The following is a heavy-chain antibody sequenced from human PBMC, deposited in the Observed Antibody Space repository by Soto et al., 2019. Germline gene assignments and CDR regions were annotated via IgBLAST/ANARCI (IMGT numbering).Heavy chain of an antibody. Sequence: VQLQESGPGLVRPSETLSLTCSVFGDSISSHHWSWIRQPAGKGLEWIGRIHTSGSSSHNPSLKGRVTMSTDTSNDQMSLLLKSVTAADTAVYYCARDARGSSPWYFDLWGRGTLVTVSS. CDR2: IHTSGSS. V-gene: IGHV4-4*07. J-gene: IGHJ2*01. D-gene: IGHD6-6*01. CDR3: ARDARGSSPWYFDL. CDR1: GDSISSHH.